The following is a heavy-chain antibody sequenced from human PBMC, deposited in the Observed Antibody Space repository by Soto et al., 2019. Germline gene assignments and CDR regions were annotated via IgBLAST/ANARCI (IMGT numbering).Heavy chain of an antibody. V-gene: IGHV3-7*03. CDR1: GFTFSGYW. CDR2: INQDGSEK. D-gene: IGHD3-9*01. J-gene: IGHJ6*02. CDR3: AKGVLRYFDWLLPPDYYYYYGMDV. Sequence: PGGSLRLSCAASGFTFSGYWMNWVRQAPGKGLEWVANINQDGSEKSYADSVKGRFTISRDNAKNSLYLQMNSLRAEDTAVYYCAKGVLRYFDWLLPPDYYYYYGMDVWGQGTTVTVSS.